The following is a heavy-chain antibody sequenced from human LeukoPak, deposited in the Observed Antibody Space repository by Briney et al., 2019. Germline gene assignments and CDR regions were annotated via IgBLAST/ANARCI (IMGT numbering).Heavy chain of an antibody. J-gene: IGHJ6*04. Sequence: GGSLRLSCAASGFTFSRFTMNWVRQAPGKGLEWVSSITSSSSYIYYANSVKGRFTISRDNAKNSLYLQMNSLRAEDTAVYYCAELGITMIGGVWGKGTTVTISS. D-gene: IGHD3-10*02. CDR1: GFTFSRFT. V-gene: IGHV3-21*01. CDR3: AELGITMIGGV. CDR2: ITSSSSYI.